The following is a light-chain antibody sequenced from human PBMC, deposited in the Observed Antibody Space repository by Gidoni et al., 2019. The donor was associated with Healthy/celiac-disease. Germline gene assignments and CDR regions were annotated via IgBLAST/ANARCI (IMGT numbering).Light chain of an antibody. CDR2: YAS. V-gene: IGKV3-11*01. J-gene: IGKJ3*01. CDR1: QSVSSY. CDR3: QQRSNWPPFT. Sequence: EIVLTQSQATLSLSPGERATLSCRASQSVSSYLAWYQQKPGQAPRLLIYYASNRATGIPARFSGSGSGTDFTLTISSLEPEDFTVYYCQQRSNWPPFTFGPGTKVDIK.